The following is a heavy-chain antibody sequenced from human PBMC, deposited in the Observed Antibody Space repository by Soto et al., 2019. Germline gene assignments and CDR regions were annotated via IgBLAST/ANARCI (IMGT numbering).Heavy chain of an antibody. V-gene: IGHV2-26*01. CDR2: IFSNDEK. Sequence: QVTLKESGLVLVKPTETLTLTCTVSGFSLSNARMGVSWIRQPPGKALEWLAHIFSNDEKSYSTSLKSRLTISKDTSKSQVVLTMTNMDPVDTATYYCARTPISSSWYSGYYYGMDVWGQGTTVTVSS. J-gene: IGHJ6*02. CDR3: ARTPISSSWYSGYYYGMDV. CDR1: GFSLSNARMG. D-gene: IGHD6-13*01.